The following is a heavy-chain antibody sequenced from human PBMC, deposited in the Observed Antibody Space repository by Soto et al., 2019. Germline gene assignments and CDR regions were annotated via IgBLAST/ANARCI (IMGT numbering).Heavy chain of an antibody. J-gene: IGHJ6*02. CDR3: ASYYDYSGGTSGGMDV. V-gene: IGHV3-53*01. D-gene: IGHD3-22*01. CDR2: IYRGDST. CDR1: GFTVSNNY. Sequence: DVQVVESGGGLIQPGGSLRLSCAASGFTVSNNYMSWVRQGPGKGLEWVSTIYRGDSTYYADSVKGRFTISRDNSKNTLYLLMNSLRTEDTDVYYCASYYDYSGGTSGGMDVWGQGTTVTVSS.